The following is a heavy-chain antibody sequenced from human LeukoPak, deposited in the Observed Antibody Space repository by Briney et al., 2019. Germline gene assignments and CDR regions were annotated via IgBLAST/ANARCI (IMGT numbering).Heavy chain of an antibody. D-gene: IGHD3-22*01. CDR1: VHTYSLYR. J-gene: IGHJ4*02. Sequence: EGSLTLLCTASVHTYSLYRTHWARQARGGGREWVSYISSSRSNIYYADSVKGRFTISRDNAKNSLYLQMNSLRAEDTAVYYCARDRTPRLTYYYDSSAPTASDYWGQGTLVTVSS. CDR2: ISSSRSNI. V-gene: IGHV3-48*01. CDR3: ARDRTPRLTYYYDSSAPTASDY.